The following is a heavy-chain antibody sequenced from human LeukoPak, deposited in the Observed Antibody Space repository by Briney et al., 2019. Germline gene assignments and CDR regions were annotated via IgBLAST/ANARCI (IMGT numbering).Heavy chain of an antibody. V-gene: IGHV3-74*01. D-gene: IGHD3-22*01. Sequence: GVSLRLSCTASGFSFSGHWMHWARQLPGKGLVCVSRISPTGSTTSYADSVKGRFTISRDNAKNSLYLQMNSLTAEDTAVYYCLAATILVVKGPDAFDVWGQGTMVTVSS. CDR1: GFSFSGHW. J-gene: IGHJ3*01. CDR2: ISPTGSTT. CDR3: LAATILVVKGPDAFDV.